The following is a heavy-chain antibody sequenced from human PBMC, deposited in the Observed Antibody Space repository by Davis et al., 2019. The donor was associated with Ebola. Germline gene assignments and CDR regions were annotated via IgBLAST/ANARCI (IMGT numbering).Heavy chain of an antibody. CDR1: GFTVSAYN. CDR2: IYTDGRM. J-gene: IGHJ2*01. D-gene: IGHD4-17*01. V-gene: IGHV3-66*04. Sequence: GESLKISCAASGFTVSAYNMNWVRQAPGKGLEWVSVIYTDGRMYHADSVKGRFTISRDNSKNTVYLQINSLRAEDTAVYYCTRHVSGDFWYFDLWGRGTLVTVSS. CDR3: TRHVSGDFWYFDL.